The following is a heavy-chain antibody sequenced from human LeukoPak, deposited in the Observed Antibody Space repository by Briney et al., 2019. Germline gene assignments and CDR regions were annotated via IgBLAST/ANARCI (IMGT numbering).Heavy chain of an antibody. CDR1: GFTFSSYW. Sequence: GGSLRLSCAASGFTFSSYWMSWVRQAPGKGLEWVASIKQDGSEKHYVDPVKGRFTISRDNTKNSLYLQMNSLRAEDTAVCYCVREFDYWGQGTLVTVSS. J-gene: IGHJ4*02. CDR3: VREFDY. V-gene: IGHV3-7*03. CDR2: IKQDGSEK.